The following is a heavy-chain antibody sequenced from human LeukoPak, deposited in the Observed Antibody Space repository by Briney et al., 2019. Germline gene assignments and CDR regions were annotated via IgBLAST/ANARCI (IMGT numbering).Heavy chain of an antibody. J-gene: IGHJ4*02. CDR1: GFTFSSYA. Sequence: GGSLRLSCAASGFTFSSYAMSWVRQAPGKGLEWVSAISGSGGSTYYADSVKGRFTISRDNSKNTLYLQMNSLRAEDTAVYYCARASRAMIVVAPLDYWGQGTLVTVSS. CDR3: ARASRAMIVVAPLDY. CDR2: ISGSGGST. D-gene: IGHD3-22*01. V-gene: IGHV3-23*01.